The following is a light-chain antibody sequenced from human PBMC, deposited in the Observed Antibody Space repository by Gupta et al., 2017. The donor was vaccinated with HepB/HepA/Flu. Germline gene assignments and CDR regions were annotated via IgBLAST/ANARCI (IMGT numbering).Light chain of an antibody. CDR3: QQYKMRPLT. CDR1: QSISSN. V-gene: IGKV3-15*01. CDR2: GAS. J-gene: IGKJ4*01. Sequence: EIVMTQSPATLSVSPGERATLSCRASQSISSNIAWYRQIPGQAPRLLIFGASTRATGIPARFGGSGSGTEFTLTISSLQSEDFAVYYCQQYKMRPLTFGGGTKVEIK.